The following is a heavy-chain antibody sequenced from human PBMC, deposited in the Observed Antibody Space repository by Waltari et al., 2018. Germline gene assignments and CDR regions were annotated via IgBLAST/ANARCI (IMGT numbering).Heavy chain of an antibody. CDR2: IYSGDGT. CDR1: GFTVRTNY. J-gene: IGHJ3*02. CDR3: GNIGAFDI. Sequence: EVQLVESGGGLIQPGGSLRISCAAAGFTVRTNYITWVRQAPGKGLEWVSVIYSGDGTYYADSVRGRFTISRVKVKNTVYLQMNSLRAEDTAVYYCGNIGAFDIWGQGTMVTVSS. D-gene: IGHD5-12*01. V-gene: IGHV3-53*01.